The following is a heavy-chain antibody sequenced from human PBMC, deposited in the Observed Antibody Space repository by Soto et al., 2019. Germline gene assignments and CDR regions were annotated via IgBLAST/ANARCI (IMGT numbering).Heavy chain of an antibody. V-gene: IGHV3-23*01. J-gene: IGHJ4*02. CDR2: ISGSGTNT. D-gene: IGHD1-1*01. CDR1: GITFSNYA. Sequence: EVQLLESGGGLVQPGGSLRLSCAASGITFSNYALSWVRQAPGKGLEWVSGISGSGTNTHYADSVKGRFTISRDSSKNTLDPQMDGLRADDTAVYYCENEAGGGTRMLTSSFDYWGQGTLVTVSS. CDR3: ENEAGGGTRMLTSSFDY.